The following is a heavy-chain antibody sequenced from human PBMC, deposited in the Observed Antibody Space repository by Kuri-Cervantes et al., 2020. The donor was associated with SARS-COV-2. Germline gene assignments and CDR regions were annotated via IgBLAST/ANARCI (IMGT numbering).Heavy chain of an antibody. D-gene: IGHD2-2*01. Sequence: SETLSLTCTVSGDSITRSRYYWGWIRQPPGKGLEWIGSMYYSGSTYYNPSLKSRVTISVDTSKNQFSLKLSSVTAADTAVYYCARAVRDCSSTSCYPNWFDPWGQGTLVTVSS. J-gene: IGHJ5*02. CDR3: ARAVRDCSSTSCYPNWFDP. V-gene: IGHV4-39*07. CDR2: MYYSGST. CDR1: GDSITRSRYY.